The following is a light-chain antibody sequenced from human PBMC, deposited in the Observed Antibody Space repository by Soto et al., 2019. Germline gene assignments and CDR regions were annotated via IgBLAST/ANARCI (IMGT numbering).Light chain of an antibody. CDR1: QSISSSS. Sequence: DIVLTQSPGTLSLSPGERATLSCRASQSISSSSLAWYQQRPGQAPRLLIYVASSRATGIPDRFSGSGSGTDFTLTISRLEPEDFAVYYCQHYGNSLWTFGQGTKVAIK. J-gene: IGKJ1*01. V-gene: IGKV3-20*01. CDR3: QHYGNSLWT. CDR2: VAS.